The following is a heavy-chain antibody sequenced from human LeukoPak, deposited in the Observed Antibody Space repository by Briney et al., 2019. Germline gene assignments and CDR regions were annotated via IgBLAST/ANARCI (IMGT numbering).Heavy chain of an antibody. CDR3: ASQQAPYYYGSGSYWGYYFDY. Sequence: PSETLSLTCAVYGGSFSGYYWSWIRQPPGKGLEWIGENNHSGSTNYNPSLKSRVTISVDTSKNQVSLKLSSVTAADTAVYYCASQQAPYYYGSGSYWGYYFDYWGQGTLVTVSS. V-gene: IGHV4-34*01. J-gene: IGHJ4*02. CDR1: GGSFSGYY. CDR2: NNHSGST. D-gene: IGHD3-10*01.